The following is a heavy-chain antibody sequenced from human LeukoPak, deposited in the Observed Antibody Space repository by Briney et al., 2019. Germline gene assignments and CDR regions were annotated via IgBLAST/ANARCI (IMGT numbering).Heavy chain of an antibody. CDR3: ARGGSGCLNY. V-gene: IGHV4-34*01. Sequence: SETLSLTCTVSGGSISTYYWSWIRQPPGKGLEWIGEINHSGSTNYNPSLKSRVTISVDTSKNQFSLKLSSVPAADTAVYYCARGGSGCLNYWGQGTLVTVSS. CDR1: GGSISTYY. J-gene: IGHJ4*02. CDR2: INHSGST. D-gene: IGHD6-19*01.